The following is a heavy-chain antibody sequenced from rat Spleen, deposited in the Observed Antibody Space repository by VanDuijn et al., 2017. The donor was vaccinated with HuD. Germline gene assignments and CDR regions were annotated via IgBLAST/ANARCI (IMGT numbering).Heavy chain of an antibody. CDR2: MWSGGST. CDR1: GFSLTSYN. V-gene: IGHV2-45*01. Sequence: QVQLKESGPGLVQPSQTLSLTCTVSGFSLTSYNVHSVRQPPGKGLAWMGGMWSGGSTDYKSALKSRLGISRDTSKNQVFLKMNSLQSEDTTTYYCATTIAAPLDYWGQGVMVTVTS. J-gene: IGHJ2*01. D-gene: IGHD1-2*01. CDR3: ATTIAAPLDY.